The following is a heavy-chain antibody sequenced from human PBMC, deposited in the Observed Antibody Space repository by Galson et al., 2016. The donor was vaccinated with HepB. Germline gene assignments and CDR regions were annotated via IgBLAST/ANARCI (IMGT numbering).Heavy chain of an antibody. CDR1: GDSVRSGGYY. CDR2: ISNTGSS. J-gene: IGHJ4*03. V-gene: IGHV4-31*11. D-gene: IGHD2-2*01. CDR3: ARVIGIWAMRVPRGYFDP. Sequence: LSLTCAVSGDSVRSGGYYWSWIRHHPGKGLEWIGYISNTGSSYYHPSLKSRVSISADASNNHFSLRLSSVTAADTAIYYCARVIGIWAMRVPRGYFDPWGQGTLVTVSS.